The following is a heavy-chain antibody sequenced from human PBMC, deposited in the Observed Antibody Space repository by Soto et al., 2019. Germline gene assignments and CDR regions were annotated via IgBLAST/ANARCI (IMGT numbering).Heavy chain of an antibody. V-gene: IGHV3-23*01. J-gene: IGHJ6*02. CDR1: GFTFSIYA. CDR3: AKGVRSYYYYGMDV. D-gene: IGHD3-22*01. CDR2: ISGSGGST. Sequence: GGSLRLSCAASGFTFSIYAMTWVRQAPGKGLEWVSGISGSGGSTYYADSVKGRFTISRDNSKNTMYLQMNSLRAEDTAVYYCAKGVRSYYYYGMDVWGQGTTVTVSS.